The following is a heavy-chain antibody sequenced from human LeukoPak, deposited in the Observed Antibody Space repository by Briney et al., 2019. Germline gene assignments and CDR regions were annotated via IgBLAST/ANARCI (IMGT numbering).Heavy chain of an antibody. D-gene: IGHD1-20*01. V-gene: IGHV4-59*13. Sequence: TVSLICTVSGRPISRYYWIWTREPPGKGLEWIRDHYYSGSTNYNPPLKSRDTISVDTSKNQFSLKLSSVTAADTAVYYCARLTEWRGHYYYYMDVWGKGTTVTGS. CDR2: HYYSGST. CDR3: ARLTEWRGHYYYYMDV. J-gene: IGHJ6*03. CDR1: GRPISRYY.